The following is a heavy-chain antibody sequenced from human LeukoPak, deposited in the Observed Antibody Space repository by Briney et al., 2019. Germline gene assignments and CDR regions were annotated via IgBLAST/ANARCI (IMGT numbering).Heavy chain of an antibody. CDR1: GGSISSGGYY. CDR3: ARFSNDHGVKFDY. V-gene: IGHV4-31*03. CDR2: IYYSGTA. D-gene: IGHD4-17*01. Sequence: PSQTLSLTCTVSGGSISSGGYYWSWVRQHPEKGLEWIGYIYYSGTAYYNPSLKSRVTMSVDTSKNQFSLKLDSVTAADTAVYYCARFSNDHGVKFDYWGQGTLVTASS. J-gene: IGHJ4*02.